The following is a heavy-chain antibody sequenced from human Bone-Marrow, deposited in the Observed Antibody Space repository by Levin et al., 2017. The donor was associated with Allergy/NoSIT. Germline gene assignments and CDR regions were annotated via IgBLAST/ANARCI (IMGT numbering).Heavy chain of an antibody. J-gene: IGHJ4*02. CDR2: IYSGGST. Sequence: SCAASGFTVSSNYMSWVRQAPGKGPEWVSVIYSGGSTYYAHSVKGRFTISRDNSKNTLYLQMNSLRAEDPAVYYCARGWFGELLSHWGQGTLVTVSS. CDR3: ARGWFGELLSH. CDR1: GFTVSSNY. D-gene: IGHD3-10*01. V-gene: IGHV3-53*01.